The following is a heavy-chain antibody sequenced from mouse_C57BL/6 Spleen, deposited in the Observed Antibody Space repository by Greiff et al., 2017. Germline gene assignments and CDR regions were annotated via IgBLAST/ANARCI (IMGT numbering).Heavy chain of an antibody. Sequence: VQLVESGPELVKPGASVKISCKASGYAFSSSWMNWVKQRPGKGLEWIGRIYPGDGDTNYNGKFKGKATLTADKSSSTAYMQLSSLTSEDSAVYFCARDYYGSSPYYAMDYWGQGTSVTVSS. V-gene: IGHV1-82*01. D-gene: IGHD1-1*01. CDR3: ARDYYGSSPYYAMDY. CDR2: IYPGDGDT. J-gene: IGHJ4*01. CDR1: GYAFSSSW.